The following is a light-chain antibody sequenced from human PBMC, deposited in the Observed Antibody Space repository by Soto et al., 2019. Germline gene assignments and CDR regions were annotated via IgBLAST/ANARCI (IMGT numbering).Light chain of an antibody. CDR2: GAS. Sequence: DIQMTKSPSSLSASVGDRVTITCRTSQDISNFLAWYQQKPGKVPKLLISGASTFQSGVPSRFSGSVSGTDFTLTISSLHPEDVATYYCQKYNSAPWTFGQGTKVEIK. V-gene: IGKV1-27*01. CDR1: QDISNF. J-gene: IGKJ1*01. CDR3: QKYNSAPWT.